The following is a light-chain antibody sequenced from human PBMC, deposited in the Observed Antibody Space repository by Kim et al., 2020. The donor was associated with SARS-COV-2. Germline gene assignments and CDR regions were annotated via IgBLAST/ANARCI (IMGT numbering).Light chain of an antibody. V-gene: IGLV6-57*02. CDR1: SGSIASNY. J-gene: IGLJ3*02. Sequence: NFTLTQPHSVSESPGKTVTISCTGSSGSIASNYVQWYQQRPGSAPTTVIYEDNQRPSGVPDRFSGSIDSSSNSASLTISGLKTEDEADYYCQSYDSSNQVFGGGTKLTVL. CDR2: EDN. CDR3: QSYDSSNQV.